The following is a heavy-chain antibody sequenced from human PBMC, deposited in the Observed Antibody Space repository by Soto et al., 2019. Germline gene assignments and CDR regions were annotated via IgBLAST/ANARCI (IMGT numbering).Heavy chain of an antibody. CDR2: INAGNGNT. D-gene: IGHD2-15*01. V-gene: IGHV1-3*01. J-gene: IGHJ6*02. Sequence: QVQLVQAGAEVKKPGASVKVSCKASGYTFTSYAMHWVRQAPGQRLEWMGWINAGNGNTKYSQKFMGRVTTTRATSASTAYMELSSLRSEETAVYYCAGGRGSWATQAYYYYYGIDVWGQGTTVTVSS. CDR1: GYTFTSYA. CDR3: AGGRGSWATQAYYYYYGIDV.